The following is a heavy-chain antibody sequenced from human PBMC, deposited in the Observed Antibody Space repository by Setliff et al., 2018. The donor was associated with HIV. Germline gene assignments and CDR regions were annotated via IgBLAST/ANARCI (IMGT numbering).Heavy chain of an antibody. D-gene: IGHD2-21*02. CDR3: ARDRDVVVTAYPYYYYYGMDV. CDR2: IHYSGST. V-gene: IGHV4-59*01. CDR1: GDSISNYY. Sequence: PSETLSLTCAVSGDSISNYYRSWIRQPPGKGLVWIGYIHYSGSTNYNPALKSRVTISVDTSKNQFALMLSSVTAADKAVYYCARDRDVVVTAYPYYYYYGMDVWGQGTTVTVSS. J-gene: IGHJ6*02.